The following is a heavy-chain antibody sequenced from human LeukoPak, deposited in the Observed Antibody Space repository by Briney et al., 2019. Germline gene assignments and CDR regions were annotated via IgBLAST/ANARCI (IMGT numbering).Heavy chain of an antibody. CDR2: IYPGDSDT. Sequence: GEALKISCKGSGYSFTSYWIGWVRQMPGKGLEWMGIIYPGDSDTRYSPSFQGQVTISADKSITTAYLQWSSLTASDTAMYYCARAMAYCGGDCYSGAFDIWGQGTMVTVSS. CDR1: GYSFTSYW. V-gene: IGHV5-51*01. CDR3: ARAMAYCGGDCYSGAFDI. J-gene: IGHJ3*02. D-gene: IGHD2-21*02.